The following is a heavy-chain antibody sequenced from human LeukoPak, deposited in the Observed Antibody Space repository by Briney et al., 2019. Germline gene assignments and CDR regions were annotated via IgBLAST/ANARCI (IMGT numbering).Heavy chain of an antibody. CDR1: GGSISNYY. V-gene: IGHV4-59*12. J-gene: IGHJ4*02. D-gene: IGHD1-26*01. CDR2: IYSSGST. Sequence: PSETLSLTCTVSGGSISNYYWSWIRQPPGKGLEWIGYIYSSGSTNYNPSLKSRVTISVDTSKNQFSLKLSSVTAADTAVYYCARDYGGSYSFDYWGQGTLVTVSS. CDR3: ARDYGGSYSFDY.